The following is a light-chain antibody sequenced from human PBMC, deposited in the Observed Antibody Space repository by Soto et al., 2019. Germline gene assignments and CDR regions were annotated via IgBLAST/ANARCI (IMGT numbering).Light chain of an antibody. V-gene: IGKV1-5*01. CDR3: HQSNSYWR. J-gene: IGKJ1*01. Sequence: DIQMTHSPSDLPASLQXXXXXXXRASQSISSWLAWYQQKPGKATKLLIYDASSLESGVPSRFSGSGSGTEFTLTISSLQADDFATYYGHQSNSYWRFGQRTKVDI. CDR2: DAS. CDR1: QSISSW.